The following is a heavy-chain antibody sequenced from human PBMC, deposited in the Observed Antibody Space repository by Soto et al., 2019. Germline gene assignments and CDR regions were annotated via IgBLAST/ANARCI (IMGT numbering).Heavy chain of an antibody. D-gene: IGHD6-6*01. CDR2: IYYSGST. CDR3: ARRLSIAARINWFDP. V-gene: IGHV4-39*01. Sequence: TSETLSLTCTVSGGSISSSSYYWGWIRQPPGKGLEWIGSIYYSGSTYYNPSLKSRVTISVGTSKNQFSLKLSSVTAADTAVYYCARRLSIAARINWFDPWGQGTLVTVSS. CDR1: GGSISSSSYY. J-gene: IGHJ5*02.